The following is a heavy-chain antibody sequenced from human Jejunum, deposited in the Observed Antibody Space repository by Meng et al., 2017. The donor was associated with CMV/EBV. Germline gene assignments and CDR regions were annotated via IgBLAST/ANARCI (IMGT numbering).Heavy chain of an antibody. CDR3: AKGLEYDKSGYLSLDAFDV. CDR2: IRGSGISS. D-gene: IGHD3-22*01. CDR1: V. J-gene: IGHJ3*01. V-gene: IGHV3-23*01. Sequence: VVTWVRQTPEKGLEWVSGIRGSGISSYYADSVKGRFTLSRDNSTNTVFLQMNSLRGDDTALYYCAKGLEYDKSGYLSLDAFDVWGLGTMVTVSS.